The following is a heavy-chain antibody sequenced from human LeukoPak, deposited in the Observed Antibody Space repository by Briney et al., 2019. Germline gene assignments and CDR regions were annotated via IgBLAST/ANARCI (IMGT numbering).Heavy chain of an antibody. J-gene: IGHJ4*02. CDR2: INPSDGST. Sequence: ASVKVSCKASGYTFTGYYIHWVRQAPGQGLEWMGVINPSDGSTNYAQKYQDRVTMTRDTSTRTVYMQLSSLRSDDTAVYYCARDVAREFDYWGQGTLVTVYS. CDR1: GYTFTGYY. CDR3: ARDVAREFDY. V-gene: IGHV1-46*01.